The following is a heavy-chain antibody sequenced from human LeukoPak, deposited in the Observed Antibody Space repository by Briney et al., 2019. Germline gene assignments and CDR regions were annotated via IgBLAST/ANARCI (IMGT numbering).Heavy chain of an antibody. V-gene: IGHV3-48*01. D-gene: IGHD3-22*01. CDR3: ARARVVVVMGYMDV. CDR1: GFTFSSYS. CDR2: ISSSSSTI. J-gene: IGHJ6*03. Sequence: GGSLRLSCAASGFTFSSYSMNWVRQAPGKGLEWVSYISSSSSTIYYADSVKGRFTISRDNAKNSLYLQMNSLRAEDTAVYYCARARVVVVMGYMDVWGKGTTVTVSS.